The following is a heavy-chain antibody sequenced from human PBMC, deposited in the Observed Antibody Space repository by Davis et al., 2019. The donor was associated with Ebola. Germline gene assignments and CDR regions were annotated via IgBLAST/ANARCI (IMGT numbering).Heavy chain of an antibody. D-gene: IGHD3-22*01. J-gene: IGHJ3*02. V-gene: IGHV3-30*03. CDR2: ISYDGGNQ. CDR1: GFTFSRFA. CDR3: ARGGYYDSSGYSHDAFDI. Sequence: GGSLRLSCAASGFTFSRFAIHWVRQAPGKGLEWVAIISYDGGNQYYADSVKGRFTISRDNARNSVYLQMNSLRAEDTAVYYCARGGYYDSSGYSHDAFDIWGQGTMVTVSS.